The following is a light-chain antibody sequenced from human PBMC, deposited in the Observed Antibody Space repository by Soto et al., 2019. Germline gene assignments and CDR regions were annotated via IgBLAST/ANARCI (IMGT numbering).Light chain of an antibody. CDR1: SSSIGTNY. V-gene: IGLV1-47*01. CDR3: ASWDDSLSGYV. J-gene: IGLJ1*01. CDR2: KNN. Sequence: QSVLTQPPSASGTPGQRVTISCSGSSSSIGTNYVYWYQQLPGTAPKLLIYKNNQRPSGVPDRFSGSKSGTSASLAISGLRSEDEADYHCASWDDSLSGYVFGTGTK.